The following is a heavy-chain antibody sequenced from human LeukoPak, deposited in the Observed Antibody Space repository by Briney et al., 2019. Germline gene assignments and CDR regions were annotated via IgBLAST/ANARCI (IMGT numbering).Heavy chain of an antibody. CDR3: ARGLAAHPYYYYYMDV. CDR2: IFTSGST. Sequence: SETLSLTCTVSGGSISSYYWSWIRQPAGKGLEWIGRIFTSGSTNYNPSLKSRVTMSVDTSKNQFSLKLSSVTAADTAVYYCARGLAAHPYYYYYMDVWGKGTTVTVSS. V-gene: IGHV4-4*07. D-gene: IGHD6-6*01. CDR1: GGSISSYY. J-gene: IGHJ6*03.